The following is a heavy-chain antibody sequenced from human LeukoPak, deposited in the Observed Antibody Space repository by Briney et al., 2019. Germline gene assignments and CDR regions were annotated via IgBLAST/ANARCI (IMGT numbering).Heavy chain of an antibody. CDR3: ARHFSNWGSGRPARPFDY. J-gene: IGHJ4*02. D-gene: IGHD7-27*01. CDR1: GGYISGSDYS. CDR2: ISYSGNT. Sequence: SETLSLTCTVSGGYISGSDYSWGWIRQPPGKELEWIGSISYSGNTFYNPSLKSRVTISVDTSGNHFSLKLSSVTAADTAVYYCARHFSNWGSGRPARPFDYWGQGTLVTVSS. V-gene: IGHV4-39*01.